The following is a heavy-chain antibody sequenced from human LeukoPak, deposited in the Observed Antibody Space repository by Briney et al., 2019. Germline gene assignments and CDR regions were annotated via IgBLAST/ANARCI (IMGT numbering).Heavy chain of an antibody. Sequence: ASVKVSCKASEYTFTGYYMHWVRQAPGQGLEWMGWINPNSGGTNYAQKFQGRVTITADESTSTAYMELSSLRSEDTAVYYCARDRTFSGSYYFDYWGQGTLVTVSS. D-gene: IGHD1-26*01. V-gene: IGHV1-2*02. CDR1: EYTFTGYY. CDR3: ARDRTFSGSYYFDY. CDR2: INPNSGGT. J-gene: IGHJ4*02.